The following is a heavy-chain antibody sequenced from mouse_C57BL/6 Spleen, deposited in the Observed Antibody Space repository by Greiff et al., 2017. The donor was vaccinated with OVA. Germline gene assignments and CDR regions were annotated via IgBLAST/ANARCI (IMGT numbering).Heavy chain of an antibody. V-gene: IGHV2-3*01. CDR2: IWGDGST. CDR3: AHYDGYYGFAY. D-gene: IGHD2-3*01. Sequence: QVQLKESGPGLVAPSQSLSITCTVSGFSLTSYGVSWVRQPPGKGLEWLGVIWGDGSTNYHSALISRLSISKDNSKSQVFLRLNSLQTDDTATASRAHYDGYYGFAYWGQGTLVTVSA. CDR1: GFSLTSYG. J-gene: IGHJ3*01.